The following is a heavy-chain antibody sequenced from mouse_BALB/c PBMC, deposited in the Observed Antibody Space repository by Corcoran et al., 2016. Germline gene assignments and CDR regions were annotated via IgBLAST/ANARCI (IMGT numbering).Heavy chain of an antibody. Sequence: EVQLQQSGPELVKPGASMKISCKASGYSFTGYTMNWVQQSHGKNLEWIGLINPYNGGTSYNQKFKGKATLTVDKSSSTAYMELLSLTSEDSAVYYCARGSTMITTAWFAYWGQGTLVTVSA. J-gene: IGHJ3*01. D-gene: IGHD2-4*01. CDR1: GYSFTGYT. CDR3: ARGSTMITTAWFAY. CDR2: INPYNGGT. V-gene: IGHV1-18*01.